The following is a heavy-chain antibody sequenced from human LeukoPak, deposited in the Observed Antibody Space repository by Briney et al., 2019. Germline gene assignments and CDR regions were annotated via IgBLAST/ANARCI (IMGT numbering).Heavy chain of an antibody. Sequence: GGSLRLSCAASGFTFSSFAMNWVRQAPGKGLEWVSGITGSGGGTYYADSVKGRFTISRDNSRNTLYLQMNSLRAEDTAVYYCAKVPNPYYYDSSGYYFDYWGQGTLVTVSS. J-gene: IGHJ4*02. V-gene: IGHV3-23*01. CDR1: GFTFSSFA. D-gene: IGHD3-22*01. CDR2: ITGSGGGT. CDR3: AKVPNPYYYDSSGYYFDY.